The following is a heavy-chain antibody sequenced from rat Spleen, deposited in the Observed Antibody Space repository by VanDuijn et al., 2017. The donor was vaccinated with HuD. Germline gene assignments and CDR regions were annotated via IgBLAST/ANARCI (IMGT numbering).Heavy chain of an antibody. V-gene: IGHV5-29*01. CDR3: TRHPDYSNYFDY. Sequence: EVQLVESGGGLVQPGRSLKLSCAASGFTFSDYGMAWVRQAPTKGLEWVATISSDGRRNYYRDSVKGRFTVSRDTAKSTLFLQMDSLRSEDTATYYCTRHPDYSNYFDYWGQGVMVTVSS. CDR2: ISSDGRRN. CDR1: GFTFSDYG. D-gene: IGHD1-1*01. J-gene: IGHJ2*01.